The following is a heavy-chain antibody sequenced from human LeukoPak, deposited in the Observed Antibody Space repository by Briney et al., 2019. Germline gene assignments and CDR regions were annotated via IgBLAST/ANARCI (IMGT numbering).Heavy chain of an antibody. CDR1: GITFRSYG. CDR3: ATDRATQYFDY. D-gene: IGHD2-15*01. J-gene: IGHJ4*02. Sequence: GRSLRLSCAASGITFRSYGMHWVRQAPGKGLEWVAFIWYDGSNKYYADSVKGRFTISRDNSRNTLFLQMNSLRAEDTAVYYCATDRATQYFDYWGQGTLVSVS. V-gene: IGHV3-33*01. CDR2: IWYDGSNK.